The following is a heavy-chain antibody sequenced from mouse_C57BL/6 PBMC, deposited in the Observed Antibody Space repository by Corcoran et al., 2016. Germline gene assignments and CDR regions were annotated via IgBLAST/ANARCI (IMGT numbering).Heavy chain of an antibody. CDR1: GYSITSGYY. CDR3: ARGGDPYYFDY. Sequence: DVQLQESGPGLVKPSQSLSLTCSVTGYSITSGYYWNWIRQFPGNKLEWMGYISYDGSNNYNPSLKNQISITRDTSKNQFFLKLNSVTTEDTATYYCARGGDPYYFDYWGQGTTLAVSS. J-gene: IGHJ2*01. V-gene: IGHV3-6*01. CDR2: ISYDGSN.